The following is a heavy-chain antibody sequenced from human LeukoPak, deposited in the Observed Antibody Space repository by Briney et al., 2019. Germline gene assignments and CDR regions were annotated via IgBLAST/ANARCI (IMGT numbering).Heavy chain of an antibody. CDR1: GGSFSGYY. J-gene: IGHJ4*02. CDR2: INHSGST. V-gene: IGHV4-34*01. Sequence: TSETLSLTCAVYGGSFSGYYWSWIRQPPGKGLEWIGEINHSGSTNYNPSLKSRVTISVDTSKNQFSLKLSSVTAADTAVYYCARGLGLASADYRGQGTLVTVSS. CDR3: ARGLGLASADY. D-gene: IGHD1-26*01.